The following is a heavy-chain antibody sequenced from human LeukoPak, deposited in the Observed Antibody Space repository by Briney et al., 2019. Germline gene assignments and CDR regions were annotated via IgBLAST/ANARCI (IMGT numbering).Heavy chain of an antibody. CDR1: GGSISSYY. V-gene: IGHV4-59*08. D-gene: IGHD5-18*01. Sequence: SETLSLTCTVSGGSISSYYWSWIRQPPGKGLEWIGDIYYSGSTYYNPSLKSRVTISVDTSKNQFSLKLSSVPAADTAVYYCARVLGSPETAMVTGFDYWGQGTLVTVSS. CDR3: ARVLGSPETAMVTGFDY. J-gene: IGHJ4*02. CDR2: IYYSGST.